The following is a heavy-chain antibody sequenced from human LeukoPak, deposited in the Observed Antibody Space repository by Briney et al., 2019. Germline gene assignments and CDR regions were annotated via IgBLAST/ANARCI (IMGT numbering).Heavy chain of an antibody. CDR2: INAGNGNT. CDR1: GYTFTSYA. Sequence: ASVKVFCKASGYTFTSYAMHWVRQAPGQRLEWMGWINAGNGNTKYSQKFQGRVTITRDTSASTAYMELSSLRSEDTAVYYCASGYCGGDCYSSDAFDIWGQGAMVTVSS. V-gene: IGHV1-3*01. CDR3: ASGYCGGDCYSSDAFDI. D-gene: IGHD2-21*02. J-gene: IGHJ3*02.